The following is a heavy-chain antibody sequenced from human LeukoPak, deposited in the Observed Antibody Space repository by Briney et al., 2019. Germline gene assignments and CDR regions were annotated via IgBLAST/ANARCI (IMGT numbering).Heavy chain of an antibody. CDR3: ASSYYGFWN. CDR2: VNQFGSEK. J-gene: IGHJ4*02. CDR1: GFTFSSYW. V-gene: IGHV3-7*01. Sequence: PGGSLRLSCAASGFTFSSYWMSWVRQAPGKGLEWVANVNQFGSEKYYVDSVKGRFTISRDNAKTSLYLQMNSLRADGTAVYYCASSYYGFWNWGQGTLATVSS. D-gene: IGHD3-3*01.